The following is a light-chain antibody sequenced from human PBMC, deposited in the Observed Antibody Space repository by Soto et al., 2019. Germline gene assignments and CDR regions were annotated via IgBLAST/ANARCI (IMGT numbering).Light chain of an antibody. J-gene: IGKJ4*01. CDR3: QHYTSLPLA. CDR1: QGVGST. CDR2: DAY. V-gene: IGKV3D-15*03. Sequence: EILMKLSPATLSVSRKERDTLSCRASQGVGSTLAWYRQQPGQAPRLLIYDAYIRASGVPARFSGSGSGTEFTLTISVLQSEDFALYCCQHYTSLPLAFCGGTKVDI.